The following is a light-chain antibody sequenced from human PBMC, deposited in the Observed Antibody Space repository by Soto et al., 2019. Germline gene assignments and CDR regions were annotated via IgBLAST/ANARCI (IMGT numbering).Light chain of an antibody. Sequence: EFVLTQSPGTLSLSPGERGPLSCRASQTVRNNYLAWSQQKPGQAPRLLIYDASSRATGIPDRFSGSGSGTDFTLTISRLEPEDFAVYYCLQYGDSPRTVGQGTKVDIK. CDR2: DAS. CDR3: LQYGDSPRT. V-gene: IGKV3-20*01. CDR1: QTVRNNY. J-gene: IGKJ1*01.